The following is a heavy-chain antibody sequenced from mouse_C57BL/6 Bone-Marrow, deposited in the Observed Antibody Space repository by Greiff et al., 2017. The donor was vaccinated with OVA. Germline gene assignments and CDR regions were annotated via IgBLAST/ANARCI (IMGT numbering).Heavy chain of an antibody. CDR3: AIYYDYDSYYFDY. Sequence: EVQLQQSGPELVKPGASVKISCKASGYTFTDYYMNWVKQSHGKSLEWIGDINPNNGGTSYNQKFKGKATLTVDKSSSTAYMELRSLTSEDSAVYYCAIYYDYDSYYFDYWGQGTTLTVSS. V-gene: IGHV1-26*01. D-gene: IGHD2-4*01. J-gene: IGHJ2*01. CDR1: GYTFTDYY. CDR2: INPNNGGT.